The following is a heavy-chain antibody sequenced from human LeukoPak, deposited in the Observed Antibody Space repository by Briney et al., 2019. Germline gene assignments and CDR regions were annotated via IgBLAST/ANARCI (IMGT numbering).Heavy chain of an antibody. CDR2: IWYDGRNK. CDR3: ARGYGDYDAFDI. D-gene: IGHD4-17*01. Sequence: GGSLRLSCAASGFTFSSYGMHWVRQAPGKGLEWVAVIWYDGRNKYYADSVKGRFTISRDNSKNTLYLQMNSLRAEDTAVYYCARGYGDYDAFDIWGQGTMVTVSS. CDR1: GFTFSSYG. J-gene: IGHJ3*02. V-gene: IGHV3-33*01.